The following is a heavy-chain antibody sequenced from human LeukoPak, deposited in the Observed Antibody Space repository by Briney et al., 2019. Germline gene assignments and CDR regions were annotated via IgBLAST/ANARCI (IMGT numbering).Heavy chain of an antibody. CDR1: GVSFSGYY. CDR2: INYGGRT. Sequence: AETLSLTCAASGVSFSGYYWRWIRQPPGKGLEWIGEINYGGRTNYNPSLNSRVTISVDTYKNQFSLKLSSVTAADTAVYYCARGRGLWVGESYFDYWGQGTLVTVSS. D-gene: IGHD3-10*01. CDR3: ARGRGLWVGESYFDY. J-gene: IGHJ4*02. V-gene: IGHV4-34*01.